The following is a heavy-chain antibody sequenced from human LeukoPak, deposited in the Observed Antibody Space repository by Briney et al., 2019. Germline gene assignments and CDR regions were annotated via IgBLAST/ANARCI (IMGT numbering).Heavy chain of an antibody. CDR3: AREVGAAFGFDP. Sequence: PGGSLRLSCAASGLTFSSYSMNWVRQAPGKGLEWVSYISSSSSTIYYADSVKGRFTVSRDNAKNSLYLQMNSLRAEDTAVYYCAREVGAAFGFDPWGQGTLVTVSS. CDR1: GLTFSSYS. V-gene: IGHV3-48*04. D-gene: IGHD1-26*01. CDR2: ISSSSSTI. J-gene: IGHJ5*02.